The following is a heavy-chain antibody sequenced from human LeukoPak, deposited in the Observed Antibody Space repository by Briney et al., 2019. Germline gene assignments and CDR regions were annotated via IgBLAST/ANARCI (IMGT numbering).Heavy chain of an antibody. Sequence: GGSLRLSCAASGFTFSSYAMRWVRQAPGKGLEWVAVISYDGSNKYYADSVKGRFTISRDNSKNTLYLQMNSLRAEDTAVYYCARVPNGGIVATIPSYFDYWGQGTLVTVSS. D-gene: IGHD5-12*01. CDR2: ISYDGSNK. CDR1: GFTFSSYA. J-gene: IGHJ4*02. V-gene: IGHV3-30-3*01. CDR3: ARVPNGGIVATIPSYFDY.